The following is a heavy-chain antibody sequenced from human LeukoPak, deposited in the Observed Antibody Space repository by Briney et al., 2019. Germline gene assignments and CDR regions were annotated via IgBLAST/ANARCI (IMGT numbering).Heavy chain of an antibody. V-gene: IGHV1-69*05. CDR1: GGTFSSCA. J-gene: IGHJ6*03. CDR3: ARVVVVPADLKYYYYYYYMDV. Sequence: ASVKVSCKASGGTFSSCAISWVRQAPGQGLEWMGGIIPIFGTANYAQKFQGRVTITTDESTSTAYMELSSLRSEDTAVYYCARVVVVPADLKYYYYYYYMDVWGKGTTVTVSS. CDR2: IIPIFGTA. D-gene: IGHD2-2*01.